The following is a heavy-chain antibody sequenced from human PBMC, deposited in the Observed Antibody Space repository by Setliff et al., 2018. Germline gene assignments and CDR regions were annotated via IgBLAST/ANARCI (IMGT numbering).Heavy chain of an antibody. CDR3: APTRLRYFDWLRTTGSSKDHY. CDR1: GGSISSSSYY. V-gene: IGHV4-39*01. CDR2: IYYSGST. Sequence: PSETLSLTCTVSGGSISSSSYYWGWIRQPPGKGLEWIGSIYYSGSTYYNPSLKSRVTISVDTSKNQFSLKLSSVTAADTAVYYCAPTRLRYFDWLRTTGSSKDHYWGQGTPVTVSS. J-gene: IGHJ4*02. D-gene: IGHD3-9*01.